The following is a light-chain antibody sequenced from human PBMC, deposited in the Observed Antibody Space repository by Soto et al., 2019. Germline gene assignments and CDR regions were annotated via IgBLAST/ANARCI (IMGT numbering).Light chain of an antibody. V-gene: IGLV2-14*01. J-gene: IGLJ1*01. CDR1: SSDVGGYNY. Sequence: QSMLTQPASVSGSPGQSITISCTGTSSDVGGYNYVSWYQQHPGKAPKLMIYDVSNRPSGVSNRFSGSKSGNTASLTISGLQAEDEADYYCSSYTSSSTPPFGTGTKLTVL. CDR3: SSYTSSSTPP. CDR2: DVS.